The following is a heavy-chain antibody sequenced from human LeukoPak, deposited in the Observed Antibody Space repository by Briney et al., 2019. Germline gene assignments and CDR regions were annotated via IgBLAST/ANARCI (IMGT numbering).Heavy chain of an antibody. Sequence: KPSETLSLTCTVSGGSISSYYWSWIRQPPGKGLEWIGYIYYSGSTSYNPSLKSRVTISVDTSKNQFSLKLSSVTAADTAVYYCASGGYYDSSGYYIVQFDYWGQGTLVTVSS. CDR3: ASGGYYDSSGYYIVQFDY. CDR2: IYYSGST. CDR1: GGSISSYY. J-gene: IGHJ4*02. D-gene: IGHD3-22*01. V-gene: IGHV4-59*01.